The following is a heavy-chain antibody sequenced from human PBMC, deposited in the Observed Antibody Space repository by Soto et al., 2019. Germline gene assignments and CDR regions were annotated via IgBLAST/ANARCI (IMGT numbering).Heavy chain of an antibody. J-gene: IGHJ6*02. CDR3: AKVVVAATQPQYYYFGMDV. D-gene: IGHD2-15*01. CDR2: IRWDSGRI. V-gene: IGHV3-9*01. CDR1: GFIFDDYT. Sequence: PGGSLRLSCAASGFIFDDYTMHWVRQAPGKGLEWVSGIRWDSGRIVYADSVKGRFTTSRDNAKNSLYLQMNNLRAEDTALYYCAKVVVAATQPQYYYFGMDVWGQGTTVTVSS.